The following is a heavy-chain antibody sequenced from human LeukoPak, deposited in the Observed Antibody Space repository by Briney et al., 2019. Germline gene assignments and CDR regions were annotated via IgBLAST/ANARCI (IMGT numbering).Heavy chain of an antibody. J-gene: IGHJ3*02. CDR2: ISSNTAYI. D-gene: IGHD5-24*01. Sequence: GRSLRLSCAASGFTFRSYTMNWVRQAPGKGLEWVSSISSNTAYIYYADSLRGRITISRDNTKNSLYLQMNSLRAEDTAVYYCAREGLLARISSGDAFDIWGRGTMVTVSS. CDR3: AREGLLARISSGDAFDI. V-gene: IGHV3-21*01. CDR1: GFTFRSYT.